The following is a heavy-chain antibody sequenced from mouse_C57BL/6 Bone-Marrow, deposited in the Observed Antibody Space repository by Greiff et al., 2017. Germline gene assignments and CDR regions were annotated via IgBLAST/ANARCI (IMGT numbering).Heavy chain of an antibody. D-gene: IGHD6-1*01. Sequence: EVQLQQSGAELVRPGASVRLCCTAYCCNIKDDYLHWVKQRPEQGLEWIGWIDPENGDTEYASKFQGKATITADTSSNTAYLQLSSLTSEDTAFYYCTPLTYNCSRSDHCGHRTTLPVSS. CDR3: TPLTYNCSRSDH. J-gene: IGHJ2*01. CDR2: IDPENGDT. V-gene: IGHV14-4*01. CDR1: CCNIKDDY.